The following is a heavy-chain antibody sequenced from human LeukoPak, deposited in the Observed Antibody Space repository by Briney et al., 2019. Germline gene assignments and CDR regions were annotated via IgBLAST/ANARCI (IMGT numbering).Heavy chain of an antibody. CDR3: ARDRSTPDAFDI. CDR1: GFTFSSYS. CDR2: ISSSSSYI. V-gene: IGHV3-21*01. Sequence: GGSLRLSCAASGFTFSSYSMNWVRQAPGKGLEWVSSISSSSSYIYYADSVKGRFTISRDNAKNSLYLQMNSLRAEDTAVYYCARDRSTPDAFDIWGQGKMVTVFS. J-gene: IGHJ3*02. D-gene: IGHD2-2*01.